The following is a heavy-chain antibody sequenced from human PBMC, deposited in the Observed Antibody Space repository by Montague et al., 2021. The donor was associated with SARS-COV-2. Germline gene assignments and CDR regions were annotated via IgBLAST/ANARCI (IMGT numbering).Heavy chain of an antibody. CDR3: ARDVLAAPGTFDY. J-gene: IGHJ4*02. Sequence: TRGSTKYNPSLNIRVTMSVDTSNKQFSRRLSPVTAADTAVYYCARDVLAAPGTFDYWGQGTLVTVS. V-gene: IGHV4-4*07. CDR2: TRGST. D-gene: IGHD6-13*01.